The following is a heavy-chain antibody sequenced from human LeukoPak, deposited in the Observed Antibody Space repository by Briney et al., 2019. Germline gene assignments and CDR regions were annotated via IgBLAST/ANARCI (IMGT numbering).Heavy chain of an antibody. V-gene: IGHV3-21*01. J-gene: IGHJ1*01. Sequence: GGSLRLSCAASGFTFSSYAMSWDRQAPGKGLEYVSSISGSSRHIYYADSVKGRFTISRDNTKSSLYLQMNSLRVEDMAVYYCARGYCGGDCYGDWGQGTLVTVSS. D-gene: IGHD2-21*02. CDR1: GFTFSSYA. CDR2: ISGSSRHI. CDR3: ARGYCGGDCYGD.